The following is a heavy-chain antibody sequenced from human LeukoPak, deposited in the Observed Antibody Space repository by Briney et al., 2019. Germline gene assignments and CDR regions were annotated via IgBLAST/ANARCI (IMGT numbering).Heavy chain of an antibody. V-gene: IGHV1-2*02. CDR3: ARVFSPDYDSSFSWFDP. CDR1: GYTFTGYY. CDR2: INPNSGGT. J-gene: IGHJ5*02. Sequence: GSVKVSCKASGYTFTGYYMHWVRQAPGQGLEWMGWINPNSGGTNYAQKFQGRVTMTRDTSISTAYMELSRLRSDDTAVYYCARVFSPDYDSSFSWFDPWGQGTLVTVSS. D-gene: IGHD3-22*01.